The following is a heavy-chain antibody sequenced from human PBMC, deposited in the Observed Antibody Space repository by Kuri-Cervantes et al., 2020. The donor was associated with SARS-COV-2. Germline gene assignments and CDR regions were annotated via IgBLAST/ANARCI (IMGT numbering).Heavy chain of an antibody. Sequence: GGSLRLSCAASGFTFSSYWMSWVRQAPGKGLEWVANIKQDGSGKYYVDSVKGRFTISRDNAKNSLYLQMNSLRAEDTAVYYCARESALLSLDYWGQGTLVTVSS. V-gene: IGHV3-7*01. CDR1: GFTFSSYW. CDR2: IKQDGSGK. D-gene: IGHD2-8*01. J-gene: IGHJ4*02. CDR3: ARESALLSLDY.